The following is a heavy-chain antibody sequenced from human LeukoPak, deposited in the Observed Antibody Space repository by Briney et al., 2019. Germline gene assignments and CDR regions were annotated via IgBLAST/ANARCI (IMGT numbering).Heavy chain of an antibody. CDR2: ISYDGSNK. J-gene: IGHJ4*02. D-gene: IGHD3-3*01. Sequence: GRSLRLSCAASGFTFSSYGMHWVRQAPGKGLEWVAVISYDGSNKYYADSVKGRFTISRDNPKNTLYLQMNSLRAEDTAVYYCAKDYDFWSGYSSTPFDYWGQGTLVTVSS. CDR3: AKDYDFWSGYSSTPFDY. CDR1: GFTFSSYG. V-gene: IGHV3-30*18.